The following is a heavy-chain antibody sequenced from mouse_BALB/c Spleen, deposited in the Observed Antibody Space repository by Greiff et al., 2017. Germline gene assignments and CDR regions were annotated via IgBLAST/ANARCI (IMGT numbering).Heavy chain of an antibody. J-gene: IGHJ3*01. CDR1: GFTFSSYA. CDR3: ARGPSFAY. D-gene: IGHD6-1*01. Sequence: EVMLVESGGGLVKPGGSLKLSCAASGFTFSSYAMSWVRQTPEKRLEWVASISSGGSTYYPDSVKGRFTISRVNARNILYLQMSSLRSEDTAMYYCARGPSFAYWGQGTLVTVSA. CDR2: ISSGGST. V-gene: IGHV5-6-5*01.